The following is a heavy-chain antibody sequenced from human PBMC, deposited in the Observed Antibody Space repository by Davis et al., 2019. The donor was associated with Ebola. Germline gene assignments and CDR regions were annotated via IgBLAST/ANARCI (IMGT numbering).Heavy chain of an antibody. J-gene: IGHJ6*02. CDR3: AIGGPYCGGDCFYYYYGMDV. V-gene: IGHV1-69*13. CDR1: SGTFSSYA. Sequence: SVQISCNASSGTFSSYAISWVRHAPGQVLEWMGGIIPIFGTANYAQKFQGRVTITADESTSTAYMELSSLRSEDTAVYYCAIGGPYCGGDCFYYYYGMDVWGQGTTVTVSS. CDR2: IIPIFGTA. D-gene: IGHD2-21*01.